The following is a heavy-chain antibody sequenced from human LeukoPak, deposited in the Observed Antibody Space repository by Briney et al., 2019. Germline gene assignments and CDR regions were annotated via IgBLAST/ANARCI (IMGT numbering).Heavy chain of an antibody. Sequence: SETLSLTCTVSGGSISSYYWSWIRQPPGKGLEWIGEINHSGSTNYNPSLKSRVTISVDTSKDQFSLKLSSVTAADTAVYYCARGMVRGVIKYWGQGTLVTVSS. J-gene: IGHJ4*02. CDR2: INHSGST. CDR1: GGSISSYY. D-gene: IGHD3-10*01. V-gene: IGHV4-34*01. CDR3: ARGMVRGVIKY.